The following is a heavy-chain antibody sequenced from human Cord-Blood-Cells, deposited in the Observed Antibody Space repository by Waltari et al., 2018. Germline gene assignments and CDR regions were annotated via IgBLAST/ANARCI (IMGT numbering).Heavy chain of an antibody. CDR1: GGSVSSGSFY. CDR3: ARERYYGSGSLYFQH. CDR2: IYYSGST. D-gene: IGHD3-10*01. Sequence: QVQLQESGPGLVKPSETLSLTCPVSGGSVSSGSFYMCWIRQPPGKGLEWIGYIYYSGSTNYNPSLKSRVTISVDTSKNQFSLKLSSVTAADTAVYYCARERYYGSGSLYFQHWGQGTLVTVSS. V-gene: IGHV4-61*01. J-gene: IGHJ1*01.